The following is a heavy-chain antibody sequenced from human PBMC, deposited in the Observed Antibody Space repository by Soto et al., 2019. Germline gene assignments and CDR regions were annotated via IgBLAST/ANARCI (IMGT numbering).Heavy chain of an antibody. V-gene: IGHV3-74*01. CDR1: GFSIRYYW. CDR2: INGDVSST. CDR3: ARDRSYAMEV. J-gene: IGHJ6*02. Sequence: GGSLRLSCEASGFSIRYYWMHWVRQAPGEGLVWVSCINGDVSSTTYADSVKGRFTISRDDAKNTVYLQMTSLRAEDTAVYFCARDRSYAMEVWGQGTRVTVSS.